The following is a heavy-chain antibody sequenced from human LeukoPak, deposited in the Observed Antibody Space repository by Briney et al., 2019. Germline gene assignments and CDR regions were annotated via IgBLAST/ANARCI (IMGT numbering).Heavy chain of an antibody. D-gene: IGHD1-26*01. J-gene: IGHJ4*02. V-gene: IGHV4-4*02. Sequence: SETLSLTCAVSGGSISSSNWWSWVRQPPGKGLEWIGEIYHSGSTNYNPSLKSRVTISVDKSKNQFSLKMSSVTAADTAVYYCARQVGATTFGKYYFDYWGQGTLVTVSS. CDR3: ARQVGATTFGKYYFDY. CDR2: IYHSGST. CDR1: GGSISSSNW.